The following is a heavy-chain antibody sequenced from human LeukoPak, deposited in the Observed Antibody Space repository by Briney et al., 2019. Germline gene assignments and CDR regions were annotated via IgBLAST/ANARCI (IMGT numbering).Heavy chain of an antibody. CDR1: GGSISTYY. Sequence: SETLSLTCTVSGGSISTYYWSWIRQPPGKGLEWIGYIYYSGSTNYNPSLKSRVTISVDTSKNQFSLKLSSVTAADTAVYYCARGFGREYNFAKYWGQGTPVTVSS. CDR2: IYYSGST. J-gene: IGHJ4*02. D-gene: IGHD3-10*01. CDR3: ARGFGREYNFAKY. V-gene: IGHV4-59*01.